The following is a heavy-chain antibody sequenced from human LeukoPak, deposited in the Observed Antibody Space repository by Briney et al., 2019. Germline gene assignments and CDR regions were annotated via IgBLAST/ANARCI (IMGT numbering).Heavy chain of an antibody. V-gene: IGHV4-59*01. CDR1: GGSMSSYY. D-gene: IGHD4-17*01. CDR2: SYYSGST. Sequence: SETLSLTCTVSGGSMSSYYWSWIRQPPGKGLEWIGYSYYSGSTYYNPSLKSRVTISVDTSKNQFSLKLSSVTAADTAVNYCARGPTVTGDAFDIWGQGTMVTVSS. J-gene: IGHJ3*02. CDR3: ARGPTVTGDAFDI.